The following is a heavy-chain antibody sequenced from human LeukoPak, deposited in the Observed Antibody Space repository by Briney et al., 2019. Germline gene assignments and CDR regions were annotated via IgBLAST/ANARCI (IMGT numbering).Heavy chain of an antibody. Sequence: PRRCLRLSCAASLFTFTAHVMTWVRQAPGKGLEWVSLVSGDSGGTYYTASVKGRFTISIDNSKNSLYLKMSCVTVEDTAFYYCAKWMKCRSSNFDYWGERILVAVS. CDR3: AKWMKCRSSNFDY. D-gene: IGHD2-2*03. V-gene: IGHV3-43*02. CDR1: LFTFTAHV. J-gene: IGHJ4*02. CDR2: VSGDSGGT.